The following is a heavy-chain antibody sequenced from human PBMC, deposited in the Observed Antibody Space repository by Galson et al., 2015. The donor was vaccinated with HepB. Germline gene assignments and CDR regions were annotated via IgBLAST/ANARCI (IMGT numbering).Heavy chain of an antibody. J-gene: IGHJ3*02. CDR1: GFTFTSSA. CDR3: AAGLEDYGGPDAFDI. D-gene: IGHD4-23*01. Sequence: SVKVSCKASGFTFTSSAMQWVRQARGQRLEWIGWIVVGSGNTNYAQKFQERVSITRDMSTSTAYMELSSLRSEDTAVYYCAAGLEDYGGPDAFDIWGQGTMVTVSS. V-gene: IGHV1-58*02. CDR2: IVVGSGNT.